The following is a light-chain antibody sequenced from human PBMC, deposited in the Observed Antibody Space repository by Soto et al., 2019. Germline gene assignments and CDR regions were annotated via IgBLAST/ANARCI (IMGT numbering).Light chain of an antibody. CDR1: SSDVGGYNY. CDR3: SSYSGTNYHYV. V-gene: IGLV2-8*01. CDR2: VVS. J-gene: IGLJ1*01. Sequence: QSALTQPPSASGSFGQSVTISCTGTSSDVGGYNYVSWYQQHPGKAPKLMIYVVSERPSGVPDRFSGSKSGNTASLTVSGLQADDEADYYCSSYSGTNYHYVFGTGTKLTVL.